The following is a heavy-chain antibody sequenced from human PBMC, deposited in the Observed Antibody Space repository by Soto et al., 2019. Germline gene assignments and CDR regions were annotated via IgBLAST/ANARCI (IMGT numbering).Heavy chain of an antibody. CDR1: GGSISTYY. CDR2: IYHSGGT. J-gene: IGHJ4*02. V-gene: IGHV4-59*01. Sequence: QVQLQESGPGLVKPSETLSLTYTVSGGSISTYYWSWVRQPPGKGLEWIGYIYHSGGTSYNPSLKSRVTISVDTSKNQFSLKLSSVTAADTAVYYCARDTTSGSFWDYWGQGALVTVSS. CDR3: ARDTTSGSFWDY. D-gene: IGHD1-26*01.